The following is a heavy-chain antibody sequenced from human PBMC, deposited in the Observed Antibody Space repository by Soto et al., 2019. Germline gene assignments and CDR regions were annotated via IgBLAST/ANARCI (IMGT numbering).Heavy chain of an antibody. CDR3: ATNPTILKNWICYFDY. D-gene: IGHD3-9*01. V-gene: IGHV1-24*01. CDR1: GYTLTELS. J-gene: IGHJ4*02. Sequence: QVQLVQSGAEVKKPGASVKVSCKVSGYTLTELSMHWVRQAPGKGLEWMGGFDPEDGETIYAQKFQGRVTMTEDTSTDTAYMELSSLRSEDTAVYYCATNPTILKNWICYFDYWGQGTLVTVSS. CDR2: FDPEDGET.